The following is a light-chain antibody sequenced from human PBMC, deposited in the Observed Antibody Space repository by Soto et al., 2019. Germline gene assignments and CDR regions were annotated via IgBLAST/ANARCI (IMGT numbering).Light chain of an antibody. Sequence: EIVLTQSPATLSLSPGERATLSCRASPSVSSYLAWYQQKPGQAPRLLIYDASNRATGIPARFSGSGSWTDFTLTISSLEPEDFAVYYCQHRSNWPPTFGQGTKLDIK. CDR2: DAS. CDR1: PSVSSY. J-gene: IGKJ2*01. V-gene: IGKV3-11*01. CDR3: QHRSNWPPT.